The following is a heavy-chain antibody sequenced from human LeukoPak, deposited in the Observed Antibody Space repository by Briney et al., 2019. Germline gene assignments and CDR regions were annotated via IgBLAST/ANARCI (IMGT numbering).Heavy chain of an antibody. CDR3: ASLYDILTGSWNDAFDI. CDR1: GYTFTGYY. CDR2: INPNSGGT. Sequence: ASVKVSCKASGYTFTGYYMHWVRQAPGQGLEWMGWINPNSGGTNYAQKFQGRVTMTRDTSISTAYMELSRLRSDDTAVYYCASLYDILTGSWNDAFDIWGQGTMVTVSS. D-gene: IGHD3-9*01. J-gene: IGHJ3*02. V-gene: IGHV1-2*02.